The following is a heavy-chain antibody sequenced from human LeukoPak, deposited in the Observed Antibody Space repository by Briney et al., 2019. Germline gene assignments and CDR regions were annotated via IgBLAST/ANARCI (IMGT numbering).Heavy chain of an antibody. CDR1: GFSLGTNGMC. D-gene: IGHD6-13*01. J-gene: IGHJ4*02. Sequence: SGPALLKPTPTLTLTCTFSGFSLGTNGMCVSWIRQPPVKALEWLVRIDWDDDKYYNTSLKTRLTISKATSKNQVVLTMTNMAPVDTGTYYCARTVAATGSIDYWGQGTLVTVSS. V-gene: IGHV2-70*11. CDR2: IDWDDDK. CDR3: ARTVAATGSIDY.